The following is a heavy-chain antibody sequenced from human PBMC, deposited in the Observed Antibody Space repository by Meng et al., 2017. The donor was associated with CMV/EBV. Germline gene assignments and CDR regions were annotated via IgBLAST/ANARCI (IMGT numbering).Heavy chain of an antibody. D-gene: IGHD4-17*01. CDR3: AKDPGPTVTPPEYFQH. J-gene: IGHJ1*01. V-gene: IGHV3-7*01. CDR2: IKQDGSEK. CDR1: GFTFSSYW. Sequence: GGSLRLSCAASGFTFSSYWMSWVRQAPGKGLEWVANIKQDGSEKYYVDSVKGRFTISRDNAKNTLYLQMNSLRAEDTAVYYCAKDPGPTVTPPEYFQHWGQGTLVTVSS.